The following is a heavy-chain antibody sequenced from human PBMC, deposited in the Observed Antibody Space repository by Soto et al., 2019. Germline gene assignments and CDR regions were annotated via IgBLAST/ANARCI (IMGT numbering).Heavy chain of an antibody. V-gene: IGHV1-69*06. Sequence: SVKVSCKASGGAFSSYAISWVRQAPGQGLEWMGGIIPIFGTANYAQKFQGRVTITADKSTSTAYMELSSLRSEDTAVYYCARGPYPGAFAIWGKGTMVTVSS. CDR2: IIPIFGTA. CDR3: ARGPYPGAFAI. CDR1: GGAFSSYA. J-gene: IGHJ3*02.